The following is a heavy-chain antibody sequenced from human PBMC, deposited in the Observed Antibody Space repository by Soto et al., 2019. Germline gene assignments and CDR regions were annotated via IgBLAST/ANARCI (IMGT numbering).Heavy chain of an antibody. CDR2: IYYSGST. Sequence: QLQLQESGPGLVKPSQTLSLACTVSGGSFSSGGYYWSWIRQLPGKGLEWIGYIYYSGSTYYNPSLKSRFTISLHTSKNQFSLKLSSVTAADTAVYYYARATSFSGHHGYWGQGTLVTVSS. CDR1: GGSFSSGGYY. V-gene: IGHV4-31*03. D-gene: IGHD2-8*02. J-gene: IGHJ4*02. CDR3: ARATSFSGHHGY.